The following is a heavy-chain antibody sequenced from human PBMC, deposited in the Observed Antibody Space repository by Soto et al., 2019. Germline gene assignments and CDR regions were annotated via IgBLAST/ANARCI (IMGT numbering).Heavy chain of an antibody. Sequence: PGESLKISCKVSGYFFTIYWIAWVRQRPGKVLEWRGSIFPGDSDARYSPSFQGQVTMTVDKSITTAYLQWSSLKASDTASYYCARQGNWYFDLWGRGTLVTVSS. CDR3: ARQGNWYFDL. J-gene: IGHJ2*01. CDR2: IFPGDSDA. CDR1: GYFFTIYW. V-gene: IGHV5-51*01.